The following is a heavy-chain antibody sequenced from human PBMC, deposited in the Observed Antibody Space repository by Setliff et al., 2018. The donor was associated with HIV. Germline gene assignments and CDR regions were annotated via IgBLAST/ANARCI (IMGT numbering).Heavy chain of an antibody. J-gene: IGHJ5*02. D-gene: IGHD3-10*01. CDR1: GDSISTDY. Sequence: SETLSLTCTVSGDSISTDYWTWIRQPPGKGLEWIGYIYHSGSTHYNPSLKSRVTISVDRSKNQFSLKLSSVTAADTAVYYCARHSGVASPNWFDPWGQGTLVTVSS. CDR2: IYHSGST. CDR3: ARHSGVASPNWFDP. V-gene: IGHV4-59*08.